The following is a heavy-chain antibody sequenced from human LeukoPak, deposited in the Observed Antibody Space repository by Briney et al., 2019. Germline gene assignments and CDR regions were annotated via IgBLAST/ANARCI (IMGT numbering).Heavy chain of an antibody. CDR3: AKKGSGYDYIDY. CDR1: GFTFSSYW. CDR2: IKQDGSEK. Sequence: GGSLRLSCAASGFTFSSYWMSWVRQAPGKGLEWVANIKQDGSEKYYVDSVKGRFTISRDNAKNPLYLQMNSLRAEDTAVYYCAKKGSGYDYIDYWGQGTLVTVSS. D-gene: IGHD5-12*01. J-gene: IGHJ4*02. V-gene: IGHV3-7*03.